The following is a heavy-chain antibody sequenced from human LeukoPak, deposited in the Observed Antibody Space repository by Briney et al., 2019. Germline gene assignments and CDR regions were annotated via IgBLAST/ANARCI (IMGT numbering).Heavy chain of an antibody. CDR3: AREGTHIVVVPAAIPPVSDYYYGMDV. CDR1: GGTFSSYA. J-gene: IGHJ6*02. CDR2: IIPIFGTA. Sequence: ASVKVSCKASGGTFSSYAISWVRQAPGQGLEWMGGIIPIFGTANYAQKFQGRVTITADESTSTAYMELSSLRSEDMAVYYCAREGTHIVVVPAAIPPVSDYYYGMDVWGQGTTVTVSS. D-gene: IGHD2-2*01. V-gene: IGHV1-69*13.